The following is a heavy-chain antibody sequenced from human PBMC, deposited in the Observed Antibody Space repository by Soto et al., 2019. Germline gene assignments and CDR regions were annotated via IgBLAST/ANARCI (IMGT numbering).Heavy chain of an antibody. V-gene: IGHV4-59*01. D-gene: IGHD5-12*01. CDR3: ARVMATTLDAFDI. CDR1: GGSISSYY. CDR2: IYYSGST. Sequence: QVQLQESGPGLVKPSETLSLTCTVSGGSISSYYWSWIRQPPGKGLEWIGYIYYSGSTNYNPSLKSRVTISVDTSKNQFSLKLSSVTAADTAVYYCARVMATTLDAFDIWGQGTMVTVSS. J-gene: IGHJ3*02.